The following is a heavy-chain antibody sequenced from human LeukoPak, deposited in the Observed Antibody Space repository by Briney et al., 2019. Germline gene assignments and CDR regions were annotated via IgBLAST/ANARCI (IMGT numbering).Heavy chain of an antibody. J-gene: IGHJ4*02. Sequence: TLSLTCAVSGGSISSGGYSWSWIRQPPGKGLEWIGYIYHSGSTYYNPSLKSRVTISVDRSKNQFSLKLSSVTAADTAVYYCARDGPYYDSSGSNGLDYWGQGTLVTVSS. CDR1: GGSISSGGYS. CDR3: ARDGPYYDSSGSNGLDY. D-gene: IGHD3-22*01. CDR2: IYHSGST. V-gene: IGHV4-30-2*01.